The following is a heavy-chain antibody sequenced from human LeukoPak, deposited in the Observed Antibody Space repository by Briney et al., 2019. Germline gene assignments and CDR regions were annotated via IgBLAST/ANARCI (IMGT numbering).Heavy chain of an antibody. V-gene: IGHV3-30*18. CDR1: GFTFSGYG. CDR2: ISSDGSNA. D-gene: IGHD3-10*01. J-gene: IGHJ4*02. CDR3: AKDLSGRKGPFDY. Sequence: GRSLRLSCAASGFTFSGYGMHWVREAPDKGLEWGAVISSDGSNAYYADSVKGRFTMSRDNSKNTLFVQMNSLRAEDTAVYYCAKDLSGRKGPFDYWGQGTLVTVSS.